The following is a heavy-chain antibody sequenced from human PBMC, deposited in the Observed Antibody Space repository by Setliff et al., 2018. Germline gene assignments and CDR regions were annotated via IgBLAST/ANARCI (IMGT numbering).Heavy chain of an antibody. CDR1: GYTFTDFG. D-gene: IGHD3-22*01. CDR2: ISPYTGNI. J-gene: IGHJ6*03. CDR3: ARDRNDNYESSGYYYAGGYMDV. Sequence: GASVKVSCKASGYTFTDFGINWVRQAPGQGLEWMGWISPYTGNIYSAQRFQGRVTLTRDTSTSTVFMELSSLRSEDTAVYYCARDRNDNYESSGYYYAGGYMDVWGKGTTVTVSS. V-gene: IGHV1-18*01.